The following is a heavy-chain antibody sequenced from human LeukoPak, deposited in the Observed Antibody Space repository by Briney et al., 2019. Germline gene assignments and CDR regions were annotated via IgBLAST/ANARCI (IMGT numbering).Heavy chain of an antibody. Sequence: PSETLSLTCAVSGGSISSGGYSWSWIRQPPGKGLEWIGYIYYSGSTYYNPSLKSRVTISVDTSKNQFSLKLSSVTAADTAVYYCAREVSWGAGGYYMDVWGKGTTVTISS. V-gene: IGHV4-61*08. CDR3: AREVSWGAGGYYMDV. D-gene: IGHD2-15*01. CDR1: GGSISSGGYS. J-gene: IGHJ6*03. CDR2: IYYSGST.